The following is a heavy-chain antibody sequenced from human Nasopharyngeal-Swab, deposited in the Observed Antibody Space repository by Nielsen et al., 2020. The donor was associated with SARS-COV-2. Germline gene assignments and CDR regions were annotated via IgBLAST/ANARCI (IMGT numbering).Heavy chain of an antibody. CDR2: ISSSSYT. J-gene: IGHJ4*02. CDR3: ARGVGYDSSGYIPWY. Sequence: GESLKISCAASGFTFSDYYMSWIRQAPGKGLEWVSYISSSSYTNYADSVKGRFTISRDNAKNSLYLQMNSLRAEDTAVYYCARGVGYDSSGYIPWYWGQGTLVTVSS. CDR1: GFTFSDYY. D-gene: IGHD3-22*01. V-gene: IGHV3-11*05.